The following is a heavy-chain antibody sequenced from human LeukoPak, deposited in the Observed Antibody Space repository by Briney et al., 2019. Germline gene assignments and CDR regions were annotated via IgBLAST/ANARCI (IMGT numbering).Heavy chain of an antibody. CDR1: GGSFSGYY. CDR2: INHSGRT. J-gene: IGHJ4*02. CDR3: ARGWVYYYGSGSYYEFDY. Sequence: PSGTLSLTCAVSGGSFSGYYWSWVRQPPGKGLEWIGEINHSGRTKYNPSPKRGGTISVEESKKKSSCKLSSVTAPDTAVYYCARGWVYYYGSGSYYEFDYCGQGTLVTVSS. D-gene: IGHD3-10*01. V-gene: IGHV4-34*01.